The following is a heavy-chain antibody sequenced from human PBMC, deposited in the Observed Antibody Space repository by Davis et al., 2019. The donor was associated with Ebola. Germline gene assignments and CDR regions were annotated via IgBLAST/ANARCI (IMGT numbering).Heavy chain of an antibody. CDR2: INPSGGST. V-gene: IGHV1-46*01. Sequence: ASVKVSCKASGYTFTSYYMHWVRQAPGQGLEWMGIINPSGGSTSYAQKFQGRVTMTRDTSTSTVYMELSRLRSEDTAVYYCARGYDFWSGYYTGGFDYWGQGTLFTVS. CDR1: GYTFTSYY. J-gene: IGHJ4*02. CDR3: ARGYDFWSGYYTGGFDY. D-gene: IGHD3-3*01.